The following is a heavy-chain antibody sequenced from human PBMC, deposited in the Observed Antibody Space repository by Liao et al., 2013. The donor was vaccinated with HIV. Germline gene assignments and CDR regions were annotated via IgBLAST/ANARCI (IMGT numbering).Heavy chain of an antibody. CDR3: ARGQSNWGVNWYFDL. J-gene: IGHJ2*01. D-gene: IGHD7-27*01. CDR2: IYTSGSS. Sequence: QLQLQESGPGLVKPSETLSLTCTVSNGSITSGSYYWSWIRQPAGKGLESIARIYTSGSSNYNPSLKSRVTLSLDMSKNQFSLKLTSLTAADTAVYYCARGQSNWGVNWYFDLWGRGTLVTVSS. V-gene: IGHV4-61*02. CDR1: NGSITSGSYY.